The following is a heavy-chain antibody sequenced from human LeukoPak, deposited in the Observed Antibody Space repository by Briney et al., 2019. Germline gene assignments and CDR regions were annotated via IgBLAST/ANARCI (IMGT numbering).Heavy chain of an antibody. CDR2: ISSSGSTI. CDR3: ARIMSSASSWQRDYYYYGIDV. Sequence: GGSLRLSCAASGFTFSSYEMNWVRQAPGKGLEWVSYISSSGSTIYYADSVKGRFTISRDNAKNSLYLQMNSLRAEDTAVYYCARIMSSASSWQRDYYYYGIDVWGKGTTVTVSS. V-gene: IGHV3-48*03. CDR1: GFTFSSYE. J-gene: IGHJ6*04. D-gene: IGHD6-13*01.